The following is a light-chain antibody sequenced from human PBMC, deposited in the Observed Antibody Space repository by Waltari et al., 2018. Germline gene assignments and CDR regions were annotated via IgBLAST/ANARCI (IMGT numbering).Light chain of an antibody. J-gene: IGKJ1*01. V-gene: IGKV4-1*01. Sequence: DFVMTQSPDSLAVSLGERATINCKSSQSLLYSRNNKNYLVWYQQKPGQLPKVLIYWASTRESGVPDRFSGSGSGTDFTLTISSLQAEDVAVYYCQQYYDRPRTFGQGTKVEIK. CDR3: QQYYDRPRT. CDR2: WAS. CDR1: QSLLYSRNNKNY.